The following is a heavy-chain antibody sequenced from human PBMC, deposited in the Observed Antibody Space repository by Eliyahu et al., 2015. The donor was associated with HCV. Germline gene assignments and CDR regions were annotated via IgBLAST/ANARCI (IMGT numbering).Heavy chain of an antibody. CDR2: IWFDGSNK. V-gene: IGHV3-33*01. D-gene: IGHD3-10*01. CDR3: ARRYGSGFDY. J-gene: IGHJ4*02. Sequence: QVQLVESGGGVVQPGRSLRLSCAASGFTFSSYGMHWVRQAPGQGLEWVAVIWFDGSNKYYADSVKGRFTISRDNSKNTLYLQMNSLRAEDTAVYSCARRYGSGFDYWGQGTLVTVSS. CDR1: GFTFSSYG.